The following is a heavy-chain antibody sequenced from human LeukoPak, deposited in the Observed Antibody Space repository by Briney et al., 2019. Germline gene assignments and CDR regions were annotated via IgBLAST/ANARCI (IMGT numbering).Heavy chain of an antibody. J-gene: IGHJ4*02. CDR2: IYTSGST. V-gene: IGHV4-61*02. CDR1: GASISSGSYY. D-gene: IGHD5-18*01. CDR3: ARDLSRDTAMDLFDY. Sequence: SETLSLTCTVSGASISSGSYYWSWIRQPAGKGLEWIGRIYTSGSTNYNPSLKSRVTISVDTSKNQFSLKLSSVTAADTAVYYCARDLSRDTAMDLFDYWGQGTLVTVSS.